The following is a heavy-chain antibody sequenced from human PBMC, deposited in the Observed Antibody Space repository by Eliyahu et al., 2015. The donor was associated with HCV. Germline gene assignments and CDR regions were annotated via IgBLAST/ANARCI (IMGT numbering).Heavy chain of an antibody. J-gene: IGHJ3*01. CDR3: AREDNSGWYNNGLDL. V-gene: IGHV1-69*04. D-gene: IGHD6-19*01. CDR2: FHPVLGMV. CDR1: EXTFKXYA. Sequence: QVQLVQSGAEVKKPGSSVKVSCEAXXXEXTFKXYAISWVRQAPGQGLGGMGRFHPVLGMVKAAQKFQGRVTMTADKSAKTAYMELTNLRSEDTAIYYCAREDNSGWYNNGLDLWGQGTMVKVSS.